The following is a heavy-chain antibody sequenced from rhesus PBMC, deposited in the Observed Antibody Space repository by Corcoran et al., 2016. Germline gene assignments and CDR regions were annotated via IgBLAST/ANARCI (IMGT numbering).Heavy chain of an antibody. CDR2: ISGSRGRT. Sequence: QVQLQESGPGRVKPSETLSLTCAVSGGCFSGYYWGWIRQPPGKGLERIGYISGSRGRTDSNPARNSRVHISTDTSKNQVFLKLSSVTAADTAVYYCATRGYSGYSNLPIDYWGQGVLVTVSS. J-gene: IGHJ4*01. CDR3: ATRGYSGYSNLPIDY. CDR1: GGCFSGYY. D-gene: IGHD5-30*01. V-gene: IGHV4-165*01.